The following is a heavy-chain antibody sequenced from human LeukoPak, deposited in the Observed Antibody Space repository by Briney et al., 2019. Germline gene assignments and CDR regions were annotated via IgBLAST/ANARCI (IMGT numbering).Heavy chain of an antibody. Sequence: GGSLRLSCAASGFTFNNAWMSWVRQAPGKGLEWVGRIKSKTDGGTIDYAAPVKGRFTISRDDSKNTLFLQMNSLKTEDTAVYYCTMEGAYYYGSTWGQGTLVTVSS. J-gene: IGHJ5*02. CDR3: TMEGAYYYGST. CDR1: GFTFNNAW. D-gene: IGHD3-10*01. CDR2: IKSKTDGGTI. V-gene: IGHV3-15*01.